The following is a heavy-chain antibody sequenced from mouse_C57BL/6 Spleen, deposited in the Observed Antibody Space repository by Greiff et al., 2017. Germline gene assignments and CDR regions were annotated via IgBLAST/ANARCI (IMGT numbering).Heavy chain of an antibody. CDR1: GISITTGNYR. V-gene: IGHV3-5*01. J-gene: IGHJ2*01. Sequence: EVKLMESGPGLVKPSQTVFLTCTVTGISITTGNYRWSWIRQFPGNKLEWIGYIYYSGTITYNPSLTSRTTITRDTPKNQFFLEMHSLTAEDTATYSCARYDYDCCDYWGQGTTLTVSS. D-gene: IGHD2-4*01. CDR3: ARYDYDCCDY. CDR2: IYYSGTI.